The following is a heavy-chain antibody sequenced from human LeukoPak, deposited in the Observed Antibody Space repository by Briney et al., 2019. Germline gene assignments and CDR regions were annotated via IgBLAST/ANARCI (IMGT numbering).Heavy chain of an antibody. Sequence: ASVEVSCKVSGYTLTELSMHWVRQAPGKGLEWMGGFDPEDGETIYAQKFQGRVTMTEDTSTDTAYMELSSLRSEDTAVYYCATPYYYDSSGYYLGAFDIWGQGTMVTVSS. V-gene: IGHV1-24*01. CDR3: ATPYYYDSSGYYLGAFDI. J-gene: IGHJ3*02. CDR1: GYTLTELS. D-gene: IGHD3-22*01. CDR2: FDPEDGET.